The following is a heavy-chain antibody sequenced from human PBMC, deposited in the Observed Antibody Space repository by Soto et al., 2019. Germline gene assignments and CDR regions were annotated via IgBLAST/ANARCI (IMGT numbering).Heavy chain of an antibody. V-gene: IGHV1-69*13. D-gene: IGHD2-15*01. J-gene: IGHJ6*02. CDR1: GYTFSSYA. CDR2: IIPIFGTA. CDR3: ARDLGYCSGGSCYESYGMDV. Sequence: SVKVSCKASGYTFSSYAISWVRQAPGQGLEWMGGIIPIFGTANYAQKFQGRVTITADESTSTAYMELSSLRSEDTAVYYCARDLGYCSGGSCYESYGMDVWGQGTTVTVSS.